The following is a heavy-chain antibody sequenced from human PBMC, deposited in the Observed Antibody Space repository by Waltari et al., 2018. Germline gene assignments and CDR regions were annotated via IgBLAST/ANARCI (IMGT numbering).Heavy chain of an antibody. CDR1: GGKFGGYA. Sequence: QVHLVQSGAEVRKPGSSVRVSCEASGGKFGGYAITWVRQAPGQGLEWMSGIIPIFGTPNYAQKFQGRVNVAADESTSTAYMELSSLRSDDTAIYYCAKRIVGGPFDVWGQGTVVIVSS. CDR3: AKRIVGGPFDV. V-gene: IGHV1-69*12. CDR2: IIPIFGTP. J-gene: IGHJ3*01. D-gene: IGHD1-26*01.